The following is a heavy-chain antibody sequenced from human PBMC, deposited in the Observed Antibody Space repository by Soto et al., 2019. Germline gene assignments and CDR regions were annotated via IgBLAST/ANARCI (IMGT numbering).Heavy chain of an antibody. V-gene: IGHV3-15*01. Sequence: VGSLRLSCAGSGFTFSKAWMTWVRQAPGKGLEWVGRIKSKTDGETTDYAAPVKGRFTISRDDSKNTLYPQMNSLKTEDTAVYYCTTSSWYSFWGQGTLVTVS. CDR2: IKSKTDGETT. D-gene: IGHD6-13*01. CDR1: GFTFSKAW. J-gene: IGHJ4*02. CDR3: TTSSWYSF.